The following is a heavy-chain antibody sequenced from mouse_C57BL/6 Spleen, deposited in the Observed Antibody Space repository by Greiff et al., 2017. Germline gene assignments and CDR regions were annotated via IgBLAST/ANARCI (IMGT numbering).Heavy chain of an antibody. CDR2: IRSKSNNYAT. Sequence: EVKLMESGGGLVQPKGSLKLSCAASGFSFNTYAMNWVRQAPGKGLEWVARIRSKSNNYATYYADSVKDRFDISRDDSESMLYLQMNNLKTEDTAMYYCVRHDIYYGNLYAMDYWGQGTSVTVSS. J-gene: IGHJ4*01. CDR3: VRHDIYYGNLYAMDY. D-gene: IGHD2-1*01. V-gene: IGHV10-1*01. CDR1: GFSFNTYA.